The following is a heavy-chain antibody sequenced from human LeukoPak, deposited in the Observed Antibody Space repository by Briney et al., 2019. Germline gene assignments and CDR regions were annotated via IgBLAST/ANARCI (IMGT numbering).Heavy chain of an antibody. Sequence: ASVTVSFTSSGYTFTIYHISWVRQAPAPGQEWMGRICVHNGNTHYAQKLQGSVTMTTDTSTTTAYMELRSLRSDDTAVYYCARGLGYCSSTSCYGELPGDYWSQGSLVTVYS. V-gene: IGHV1-18*01. D-gene: IGHD2-2*01. J-gene: IGHJ4*02. CDR1: GYTFTIYH. CDR3: ARGLGYCSSTSCYGELPGDY. CDR2: ICVHNGNT.